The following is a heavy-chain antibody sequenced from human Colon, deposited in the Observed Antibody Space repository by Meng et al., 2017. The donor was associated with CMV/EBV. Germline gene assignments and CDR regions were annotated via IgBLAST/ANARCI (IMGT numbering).Heavy chain of an antibody. Sequence: QVQLQQWGAGLLKPSETLSLTCAVYGGSFSGYYWSWIRQPPGKGLEWIGEINHSGSTNYSPSLKSRATISVDTSKNQFSLKLSSVTAADTAVYYCASILFAAAAGGWGGYWGQGTLVTVSS. CDR1: GGSFSGYY. J-gene: IGHJ4*02. CDR2: INHSGST. V-gene: IGHV4-34*01. CDR3: ASILFAAAAGGWGGY. D-gene: IGHD6-13*01.